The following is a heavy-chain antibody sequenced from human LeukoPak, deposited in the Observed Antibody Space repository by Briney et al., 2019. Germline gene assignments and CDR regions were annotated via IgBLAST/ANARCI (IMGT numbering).Heavy chain of an antibody. D-gene: IGHD5-18*01. J-gene: IGHJ4*02. CDR3: ARVPSGSWLWF. CDR1: GGTFSSYA. V-gene: IGHV1-69*04. CDR2: IIPTLEIA. Sequence: GASVKVSCKASGGTFSSYAITWVRQAPGQGLEWMGRIIPTLEIANYAQKFQGRVTITADKSTSTAYMELSSLRPEDTAVYYCARVPSGSWLWFWGQGTLVTVSS.